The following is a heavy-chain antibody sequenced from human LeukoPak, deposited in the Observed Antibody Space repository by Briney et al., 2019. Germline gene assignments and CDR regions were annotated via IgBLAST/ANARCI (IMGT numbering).Heavy chain of an antibody. CDR1: GFGFGGYA. Sequence: GGSLRLSCAASGFGFGGYAMHWVRQAPGMGLEWVAVISFDGSDKRYADSVKGRFTISRDNSKNTLYLQMHSLRAEDTAMYFCAKPHPPDFRSSWYCWFDPWGQGTRVTVSS. CDR3: AKPHPPDFRSSWYCWFDP. CDR2: ISFDGSDK. V-gene: IGHV3-30-3*02. J-gene: IGHJ5*02. D-gene: IGHD6-13*01.